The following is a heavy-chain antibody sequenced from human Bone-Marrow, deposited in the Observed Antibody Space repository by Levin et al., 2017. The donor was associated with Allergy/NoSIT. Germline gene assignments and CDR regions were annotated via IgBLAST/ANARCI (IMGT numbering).Heavy chain of an antibody. CDR1: GYTFTNFA. J-gene: IGHJ4*02. CDR2: ISASIGTT. V-gene: IGHV1-18*01. D-gene: IGHD6-19*01. CDR3: ARVHSSGWDA. Sequence: PGGSLRLSCKASGYTFTNFAVSWVRQAPGHGLEWMGWISASIGTTNYAQNLQGRVTMTTDTSTSTAYMDLTRLRSDDTAIYYCARVHSSGWDAWGQGTLVTVSS.